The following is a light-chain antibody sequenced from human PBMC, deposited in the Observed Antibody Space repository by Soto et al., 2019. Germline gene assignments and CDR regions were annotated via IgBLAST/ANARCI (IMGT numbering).Light chain of an antibody. V-gene: IGKV3-15*01. CDR2: GAS. J-gene: IGKJ1*01. CDR3: QQYNNWPSWT. Sequence: IVMTQSPATLSVSPGERATLSCRASQSVSSNLAWYQHKPGQAPRLLIYGASTRATGIPARFSGSGFGTEFTLTISSLQSEDFAVYYCQQYNNWPSWTFGQGTKVDIK. CDR1: QSVSSN.